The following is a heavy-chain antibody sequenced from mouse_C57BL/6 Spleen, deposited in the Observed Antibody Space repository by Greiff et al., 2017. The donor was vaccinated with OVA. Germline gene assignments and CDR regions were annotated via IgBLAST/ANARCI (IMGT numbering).Heavy chain of an antibody. J-gene: IGHJ2*01. CDR2: IDPSDSYT. D-gene: IGHD1-1*01. CDR3: ARNYGSSCGH. V-gene: IGHV1-59*01. Sequence: QVQLQQPGAELVRPGTSVKLSCKASGYTFTSYWMHWVKQRPGQGLEWIGVIDPSDSYTNYNQKFKGKATLTVDTSSSTAYMQLSSLTSEDSAVYYCARNYGSSCGHWGQGTTLTVSS. CDR1: GYTFTSYW.